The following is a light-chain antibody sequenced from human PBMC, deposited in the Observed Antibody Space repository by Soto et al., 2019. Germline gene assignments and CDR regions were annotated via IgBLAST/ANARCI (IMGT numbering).Light chain of an antibody. Sequence: DIALTQSPDSLALSLGESATMNCKSSQSVLYSSYNKSYLAWYQVKPGRPPKLLFSWASTRESGVPDRFSGSGSGTDSTLTISSLQAEDVAVYYCQQYYSTLITFGQGARLEIK. V-gene: IGKV4-1*01. CDR1: QSVLYSSYNKSY. CDR2: WAS. CDR3: QQYYSTLIT. J-gene: IGKJ5*01.